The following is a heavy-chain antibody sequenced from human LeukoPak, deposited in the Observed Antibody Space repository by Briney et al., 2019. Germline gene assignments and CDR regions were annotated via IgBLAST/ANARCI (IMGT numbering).Heavy chain of an antibody. CDR1: GGTFSSYA. CDR2: LIPILGIA. J-gene: IGHJ4*02. CDR3: AGDSSGYYYGGYFDY. V-gene: IGHV1-69*04. D-gene: IGHD3-22*01. Sequence: ASVKVSCKASGGTFSSYAISWVRQAPGQGLEWMGRLIPILGIANYAQKFQGRVTITADKSTSTAYMELSSLRSEDTAVYYCAGDSSGYYYGGYFDYWGQGTLVTVSS.